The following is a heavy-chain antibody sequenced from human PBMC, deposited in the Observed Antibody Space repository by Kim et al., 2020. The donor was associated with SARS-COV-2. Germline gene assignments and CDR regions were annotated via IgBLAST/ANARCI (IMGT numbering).Heavy chain of an antibody. D-gene: IGHD3-9*01. J-gene: IGHJ4*02. V-gene: IGHV4-59*12. CDR1: GASISSFY. Sequence: SETLSLTCTVSGASISSFYWTWIRLPPGKGLEWIGHIHYSGSTNYNPSLKSRVTISIDTSKNQFSLKLSSVTAADTAVYYCAREGYGFLTGHHFDYWGQGTPVTVTS. CDR2: IHYSGST. CDR3: AREGYGFLTGHHFDY.